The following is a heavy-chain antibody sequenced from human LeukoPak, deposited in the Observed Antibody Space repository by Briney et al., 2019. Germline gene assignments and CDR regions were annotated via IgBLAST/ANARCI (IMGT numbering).Heavy chain of an antibody. D-gene: IGHD3-10*01. Sequence: GGSLRLSCAASGFTFSSYEMNWVRQAPGKGLEWVSYISSSGSTIYYADSVKGRFTISRDNAQNSLYLQMNSLRAEDTALFYCARARVHYYDSGFPYWGQGTLVTVSS. V-gene: IGHV3-48*03. J-gene: IGHJ4*02. CDR1: GFTFSSYE. CDR3: ARARVHYYDSGFPY. CDR2: ISSSGSTI.